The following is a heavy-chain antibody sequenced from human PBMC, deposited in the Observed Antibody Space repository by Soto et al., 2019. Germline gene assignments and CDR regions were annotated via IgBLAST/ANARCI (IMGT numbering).Heavy chain of an antibody. CDR3: AKDSSSWYGYGMDV. V-gene: IGHV3-23*01. Sequence: PGGSLRLSCAASGFTFSSYAMSWVRQAPGKGLEWVSAISGSGGSTYYADSVKGRFTISRDNSKNTLYLQMNSLRAEDTAVYYCAKDSSSWYGYGMDVWGQGTTVTVSS. J-gene: IGHJ6*02. CDR2: ISGSGGST. CDR1: GFTFSSYA. D-gene: IGHD6-13*01.